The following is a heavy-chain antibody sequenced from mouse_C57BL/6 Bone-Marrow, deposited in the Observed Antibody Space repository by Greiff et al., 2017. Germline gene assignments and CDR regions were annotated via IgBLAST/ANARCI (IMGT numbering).Heavy chain of an antibody. CDR2: LDPSDSYT. CDR1: GYTFTSYW. D-gene: IGHD1-1*01. J-gene: IGHJ1*03. Sequence: QVQLQQPGAELVMPGASVKLSCKASGYTFTSYWMHWVKQRPGQGLEWIGELDPSDSYTNYNQKFKGKSTLTVDKSSSTAYMQLSSLTSEDSAVYYCARSHYGSSYDWYFDVWGTGTTVTVSS. V-gene: IGHV1-69*01. CDR3: ARSHYGSSYDWYFDV.